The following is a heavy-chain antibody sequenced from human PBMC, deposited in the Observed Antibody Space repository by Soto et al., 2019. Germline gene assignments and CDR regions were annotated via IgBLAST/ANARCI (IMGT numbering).Heavy chain of an antibody. J-gene: IGHJ6*02. CDR1: GFTFNNFG. D-gene: IGHD3-10*01. Sequence: GGSLRLSCEASGFTFNNFGIHWVRQAPGEGLEWVAVIRSDESDKWYADSVKGRFSISRDNSKNTVYLQMNSLRAEDTAVYYCAFGEESRYYYYGMDVWGQGTTVTVSS. CDR3: AFGEESRYYYYGMDV. CDR2: IRSDESDK. V-gene: IGHV3-33*01.